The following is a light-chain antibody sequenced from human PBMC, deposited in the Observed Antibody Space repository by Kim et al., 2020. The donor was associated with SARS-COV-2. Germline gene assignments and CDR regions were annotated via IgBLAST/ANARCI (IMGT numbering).Light chain of an antibody. V-gene: IGKV1-27*01. CDR3: QKYNSDPWT. CDR1: QDIANS. Sequence: DIQLTQSPSSLSASIGDRVTITCRASQDIANSLAWYQQKPGKVPQVLIYAAATLQSGVPSRFSGSGSGTEFTLTIGSLQTEDVATYDGQKYNSDPWTFGQGNKVEIK. J-gene: IGKJ1*01. CDR2: AAA.